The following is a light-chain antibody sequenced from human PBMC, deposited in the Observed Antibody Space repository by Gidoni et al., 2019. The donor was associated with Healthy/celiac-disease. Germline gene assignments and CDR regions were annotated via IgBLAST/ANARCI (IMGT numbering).Light chain of an antibody. CDR3: QQRSNWPPVLT. CDR1: QSVSSY. J-gene: IGKJ4*01. CDR2: DAA. Sequence: DIVLTPSPATLSLSPRERATLSCRASQSVSSYLAWAQQKPGQARRLLIYDAANRATGIPARFRGSGCGTDFTLTISSLEPEDFAVYYCQQRSNWPPVLTFGGXTKVEIK. V-gene: IGKV3-11*01.